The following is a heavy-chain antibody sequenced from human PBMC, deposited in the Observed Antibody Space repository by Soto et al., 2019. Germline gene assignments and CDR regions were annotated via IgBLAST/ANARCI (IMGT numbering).Heavy chain of an antibody. CDR3: ARDRVDWYFDL. Sequence: QVQLVQSGAEVKKPGASVKVSCKASGYTFTSYGISWVRQAPGQGLEWMGIINPSGGSTSYAQKFQGRVTMTRDTSTSTVYMELSSLRSEDTAVYYCARDRVDWYFDLWGRGTLVTVSS. D-gene: IGHD2-15*01. CDR2: INPSGGST. V-gene: IGHV1-46*01. CDR1: GYTFTSYG. J-gene: IGHJ2*01.